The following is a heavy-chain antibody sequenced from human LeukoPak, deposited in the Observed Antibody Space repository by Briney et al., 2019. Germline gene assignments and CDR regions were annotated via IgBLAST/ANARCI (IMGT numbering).Heavy chain of an antibody. V-gene: IGHV3-74*01. CDR3: AELGITMIGGV. J-gene: IGHJ6*04. D-gene: IGHD3-10*02. CDR2: INDDETST. CDR1: GFSFSSSW. Sequence: GGSLRLSCAASGFSFSSSWMHWVRQVPGKGLEWVSRINDDETSTTYAESVKGRSTISRDNAKNTLFLQMNSLRAEDTAVYYCAELGITMIGGVWGKGTTVTISS.